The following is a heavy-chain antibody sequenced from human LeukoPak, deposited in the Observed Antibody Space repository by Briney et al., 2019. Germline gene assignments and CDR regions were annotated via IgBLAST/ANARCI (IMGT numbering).Heavy chain of an antibody. CDR3: ARLTSFGVVTDY. Sequence: GESLKISCKASGNTSTSYWIACVLQMPGKGLEWMGRIDPSDSYTKYSPSFQGHVTISADRSISTAYLQWSSLKASDTAMYYCARLTSFGVVTDYWGRGTLVTVSS. CDR1: GNTSTSYW. J-gene: IGHJ4*02. D-gene: IGHD3-3*01. CDR2: IDPSDSYT. V-gene: IGHV5-10-1*01.